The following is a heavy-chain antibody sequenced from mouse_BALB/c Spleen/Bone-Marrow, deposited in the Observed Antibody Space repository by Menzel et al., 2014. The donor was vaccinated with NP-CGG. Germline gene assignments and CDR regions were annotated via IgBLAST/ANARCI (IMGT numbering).Heavy chain of an antibody. CDR1: GYSFTGYF. CDR2: INPYNGDT. Sequence: VQLKESGPEQVKPGASVKISCKASGYSFTGYFMNWVKQSHGKSLEWIGRINPYNGDTFYNQKFKGKATLTVDKSSSTAHMELLSLTSEDSVIYYCGREIYYGNPDYWGQGTTLTVSS. D-gene: IGHD2-1*01. V-gene: IGHV1-37*01. J-gene: IGHJ2*01. CDR3: GREIYYGNPDY.